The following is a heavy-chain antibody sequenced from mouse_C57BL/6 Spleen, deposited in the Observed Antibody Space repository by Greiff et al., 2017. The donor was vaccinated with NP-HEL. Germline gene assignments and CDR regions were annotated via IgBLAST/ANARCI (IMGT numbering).Heavy chain of an antibody. Sequence: VKVVESGPGLVQPSQSLSITCTVSGFSLTSYGVHWVRQSPGKGLEWLGVIWSGGSTDYNAAFISRLSISKDNSKSQVFFKMNSLQADDTAIYYCARDYYGSSSLFAYWGQGTLVTVSA. V-gene: IGHV2-2*01. D-gene: IGHD1-1*01. CDR3: ARDYYGSSSLFAY. CDR2: IWSGGST. J-gene: IGHJ3*01. CDR1: GFSLTSYG.